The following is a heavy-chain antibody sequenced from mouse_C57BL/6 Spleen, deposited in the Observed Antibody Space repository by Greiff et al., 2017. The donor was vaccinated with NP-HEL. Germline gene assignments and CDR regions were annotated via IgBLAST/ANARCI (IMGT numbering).Heavy chain of an antibody. CDR2: ILPGSGST. D-gene: IGHD1-1*01. V-gene: IGHV1-9*01. J-gene: IGHJ2*01. CDR3: ARWVYYYGSGFDY. CDR1: GYTFTGYW. Sequence: VEPGASVKLSCKATGYTFTGYWIEWVKQRPGHGLEWIGEILPGSGSTNYNEKFKGKATFTADTSSNTAYMQLSSLTTEDSAIYYCARWVYYYGSGFDYWGQGTTLTVSS.